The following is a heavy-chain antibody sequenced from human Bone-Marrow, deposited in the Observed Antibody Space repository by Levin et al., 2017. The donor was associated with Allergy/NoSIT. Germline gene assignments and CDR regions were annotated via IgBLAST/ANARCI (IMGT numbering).Heavy chain of an antibody. CDR2: ISGSGGST. CDR3: AKPRIAARPLDAFDI. D-gene: IGHD6-6*01. J-gene: IGHJ3*02. CDR1: GFTFSSYA. V-gene: IGHV3-23*01. Sequence: RGESLKISCAASGFTFSSYAMSWVRQAPGKGLEWVSAISGSGGSTYYADSVKGRFTISRDNSKNTLYLQMNSLRAEDTAVYYCAKPRIAARPLDAFDIWGQGTMVTVSS.